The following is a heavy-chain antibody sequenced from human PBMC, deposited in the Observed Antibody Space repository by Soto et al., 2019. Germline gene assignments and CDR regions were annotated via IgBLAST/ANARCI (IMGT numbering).Heavy chain of an antibody. CDR3: AREKLTDYYDRSPTPGAFDI. CDR2: IWYDGSNK. V-gene: IGHV3-33*01. Sequence: GSLRLSCAASGFTFSSYGMHWVRQAPGKGLVWVAVIWYDGSNKYYADSVKGRFTISRDNSKNTLYLQMNSLRAEDTAVYYCAREKLTDYYDRSPTPGAFDIWGQGTMVTVSS. J-gene: IGHJ3*02. D-gene: IGHD3-22*01. CDR1: GFTFSSYG.